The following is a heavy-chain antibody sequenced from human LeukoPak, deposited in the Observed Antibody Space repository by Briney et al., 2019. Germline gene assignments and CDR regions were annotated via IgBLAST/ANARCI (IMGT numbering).Heavy chain of an antibody. CDR1: GFTFSSYA. V-gene: IGHV3-23*01. D-gene: IGHD5-18*01. CDR3: AKIRGYSYGYGDY. CDR2: IRGSGGST. Sequence: GGSLRLSCAASGFTFSSYAMSWVRQAPGKGLEWVSAIRGSGGSTYYADSVKGRFTISRDNSKNTLYLQMNSLRAEDTAVYYCAKIRGYSYGYGDYWGQGTLVTVSS. J-gene: IGHJ4*02.